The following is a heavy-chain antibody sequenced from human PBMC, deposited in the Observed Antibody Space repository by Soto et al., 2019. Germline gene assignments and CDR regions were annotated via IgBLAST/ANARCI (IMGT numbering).Heavy chain of an antibody. Sequence: GASVKVSCKASGYTFTSYGISWVRQAPGQGLEWMGWISAYNGNTNYAQKLQGRVTMTTDTSTSTAYMELRSLRSDDTAVYYCARVRGRYSSGWYSSWGQGXLVTVSS. V-gene: IGHV1-18*01. CDR3: ARVRGRYSSGWYSS. J-gene: IGHJ4*02. CDR1: GYTFTSYG. D-gene: IGHD6-19*01. CDR2: ISAYNGNT.